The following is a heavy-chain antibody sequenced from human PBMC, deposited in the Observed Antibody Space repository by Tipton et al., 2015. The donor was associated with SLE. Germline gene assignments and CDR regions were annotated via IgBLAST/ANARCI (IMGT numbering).Heavy chain of an antibody. Sequence: TLSLTCAVYGGSFSGYYWSWIRQPPGKGLEWIGEINHSGSTNYNPSLKSRVTISVDTSKNQFSLKLSSVTAADTAVYYCARGYCSGGSCSYWYFDLRGHGTLVTVSS. CDR3: ARGYCSGGSCSYWYFDL. V-gene: IGHV4-34*01. J-gene: IGHJ2*01. CDR2: INHSGST. CDR1: GGSFSGYY. D-gene: IGHD2-15*01.